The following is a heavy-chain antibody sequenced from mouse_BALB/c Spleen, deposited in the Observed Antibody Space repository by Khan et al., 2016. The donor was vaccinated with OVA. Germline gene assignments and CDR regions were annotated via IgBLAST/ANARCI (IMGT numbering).Heavy chain of an antibody. J-gene: IGHJ3*01. Sequence: EVELVESGGDLVKPGGSLKLSCAASGFTFSGYSMSWVRQTPDKRLEWVATISSGGDYTYYPDNVKGRFTISRDNARNTLYLQMSSLKSEDTAMYYCASHLTGSFAYWGQGTLGTVSA. V-gene: IGHV5-6*01. CDR1: GFTFSGYS. D-gene: IGHD4-1*01. CDR2: ISSGGDYT. CDR3: ASHLTGSFAY.